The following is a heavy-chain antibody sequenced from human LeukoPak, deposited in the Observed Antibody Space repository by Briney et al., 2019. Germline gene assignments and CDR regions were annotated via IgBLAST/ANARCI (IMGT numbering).Heavy chain of an antibody. V-gene: IGHV4-59*01. D-gene: IGHD6-13*01. J-gene: IGHJ4*02. CDR2: IYYTGST. Sequence: SETLSLTCTVSGGSFRSYYWTWIRQPPGKGLEWIGYIYYTGSTNYNPSLESRVTISLDTSKNQFSLKLSSVNAADTAVYYCARADSSAWFDWGQGTLVTVSS. CDR3: ARADSSAWFD. CDR1: GGSFRSYY.